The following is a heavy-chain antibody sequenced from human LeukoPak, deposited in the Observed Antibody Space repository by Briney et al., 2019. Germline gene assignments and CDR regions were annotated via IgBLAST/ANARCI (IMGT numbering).Heavy chain of an antibody. D-gene: IGHD3-10*01. CDR1: GGTFSSYA. CDR3: ARDGDQVRGAEYYYYGMDV. V-gene: IGHV1-69*10. J-gene: IGHJ6*04. CDR2: IIPILGTA. Sequence: SVKVSCKASGGTFSSYAISWVRQAPGQGLEWMGGIIPILGTANYAQKFQGRVTITADKSTSTAYMELSSLRSEDTAVYYCARDGDQVRGAEYYYYGMDVWGKGTTVTVSS.